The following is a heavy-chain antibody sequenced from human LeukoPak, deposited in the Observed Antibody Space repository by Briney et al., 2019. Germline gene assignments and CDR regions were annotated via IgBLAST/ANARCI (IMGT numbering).Heavy chain of an antibody. Sequence: PGGSLRLSCAASGFTFSSYGMHWVRQAPGKGLEWVAVIWYDGSNKYYADSVKGRFTISRDNAKNTLYLQMNSLRAEDTAVYYCARVDSRGNYYDSSGYDYWGQGTLVTVSS. CDR3: ARVDSRGNYYDSSGYDY. CDR2: IWYDGSNK. CDR1: GFTFSSYG. D-gene: IGHD3-22*01. V-gene: IGHV3-33*01. J-gene: IGHJ4*02.